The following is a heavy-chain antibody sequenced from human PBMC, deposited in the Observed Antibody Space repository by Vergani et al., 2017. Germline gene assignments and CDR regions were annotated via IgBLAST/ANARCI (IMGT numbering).Heavy chain of an antibody. CDR1: GESIRSGSHY. V-gene: IGHV4-61*02. J-gene: IGHJ4*02. CDR3: ARSRPYCTSGSCPAI. D-gene: IGHD2-15*01. CDR2: IHTSGRT. Sequence: QVKLQESGPGLLKPSQTLSLTCTVSGESIRSGSHYWSWIRQPAGKGPEWIGHIHTSGRTDLNPSFKSRVSISVDTSNSEFSLKLNSLTGADTAVHYGARSRPYCTSGSCPAIWGQGTLVTVSS.